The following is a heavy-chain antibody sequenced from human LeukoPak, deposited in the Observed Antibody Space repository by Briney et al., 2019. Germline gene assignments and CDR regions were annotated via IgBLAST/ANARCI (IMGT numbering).Heavy chain of an antibody. D-gene: IGHD6-13*01. J-gene: IGHJ4*02. Sequence: GRSLRLSCAASGFTFSSYGMHWVRQAPGKGLEWVAVISYDGSNRYYADSVKGRFTISRDNSKNMLCLQMNSLRAEDTAVYYCANPTGSSWFGPYYFDYWGQGTLVTVSS. CDR2: ISYDGSNR. V-gene: IGHV3-30*18. CDR3: ANPTGSSWFGPYYFDY. CDR1: GFTFSSYG.